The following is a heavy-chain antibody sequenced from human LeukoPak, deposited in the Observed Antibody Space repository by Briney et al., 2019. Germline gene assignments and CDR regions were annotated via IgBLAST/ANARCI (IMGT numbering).Heavy chain of an antibody. D-gene: IGHD3-10*01. CDR1: GFTFTSSA. CDR3: AADTYYYGSGSYPSARNYYYYYMDV. CDR2: IVVGSGNT. J-gene: IGHJ6*03. V-gene: IGHV1-58*01. Sequence: GASVKVSCKASGFTFTSSAVQWVRQARGQRLEWIGWIVVGSGNTNYAQKFQGRVTVTRDMSTSTAYMELSSLRSEDTAVYYCAADTYYYGSGSYPSARNYYYYYMDVWGKGTTVTVSS.